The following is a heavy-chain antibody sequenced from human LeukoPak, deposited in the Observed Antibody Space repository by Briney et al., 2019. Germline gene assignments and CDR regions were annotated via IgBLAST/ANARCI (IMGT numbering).Heavy chain of an antibody. V-gene: IGHV4-59*01. Sequence: SETLSLTCTVSGGSISSYYWSWIRQPPGKGLEWIGYIYYSGSTNYNPSLKSRVTISVDTSKNQFSLKLSSVTAADTAVYYCARDIFSDDYDRNGFYSRRPFDYWGQGTLVAVSS. CDR3: ARDIFSDDYDRNGFYSRRPFDY. CDR1: GGSISSYY. D-gene: IGHD3-22*01. CDR2: IYYSGST. J-gene: IGHJ4*02.